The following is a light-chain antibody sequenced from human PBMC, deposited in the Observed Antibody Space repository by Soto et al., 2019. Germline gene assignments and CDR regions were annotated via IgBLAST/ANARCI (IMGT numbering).Light chain of an antibody. CDR2: DAS. J-gene: IGKJ4*01. V-gene: IGKV3-11*01. CDR3: QQRANWPLT. Sequence: EIVLTQSPVTLSLSPGERATLSCRASQSVSSYVAWYQQKAGQAPRLLIYDASNRATGIPPRFSGSGSETDFTLTISSLEPEDFAVYYCQQRANWPLTFGGGTKVEIK. CDR1: QSVSSY.